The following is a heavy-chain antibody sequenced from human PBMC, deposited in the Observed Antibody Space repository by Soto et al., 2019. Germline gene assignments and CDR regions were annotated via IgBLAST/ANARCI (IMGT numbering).Heavy chain of an antibody. CDR3: ARVNCYCSDTSCAVFDY. CDR2: INPNSGGT. Sequence: ASVKVSCKASGYTFTGYYMHWVRQAPGQGLEWMGWINPNSGGTNYAKKFQGWVTMTRDTSISTAYRELSRLRSDDTAVYYCARVNCYCSDTSCAVFDYRGQGTLVTGSS. V-gene: IGHV1-2*04. CDR1: GYTFTGYY. D-gene: IGHD2-15*01. J-gene: IGHJ4*02.